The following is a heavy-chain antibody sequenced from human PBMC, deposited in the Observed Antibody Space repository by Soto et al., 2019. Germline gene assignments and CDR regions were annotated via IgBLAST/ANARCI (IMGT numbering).Heavy chain of an antibody. Sequence: GGSLRLSCAASGFTFSSYGMHWVRQAPGKGLEWVAVISYDGSNKYYADSVKGRFTISRDNSKNTLYLQMNSLRAEDTAVYYCAKDGSAPYTAMVLGYFDYWGQGTLVTVSS. CDR2: ISYDGSNK. V-gene: IGHV3-30*18. D-gene: IGHD5-18*01. CDR3: AKDGSAPYTAMVLGYFDY. CDR1: GFTFSSYG. J-gene: IGHJ4*02.